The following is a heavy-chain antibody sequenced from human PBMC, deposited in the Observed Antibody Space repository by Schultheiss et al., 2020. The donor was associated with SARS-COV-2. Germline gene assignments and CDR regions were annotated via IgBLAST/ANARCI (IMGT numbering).Heavy chain of an antibody. V-gene: IGHV4-31*03. Sequence: SQTLSLTCTVSGGSISSGGYYWGWIRQHPGKGLEWIGYVYSSGRTYYNPSLQSRVTISADTSKNHFFLNLTSVTAADTAIYYCARDVIVVGSYYGTDVWGQGSTVTVSS. CDR3: ARDVIVVGSYYGTDV. CDR1: GGSISSGGYY. CDR2: VYSSGRT. J-gene: IGHJ6*02. D-gene: IGHD2-15*01.